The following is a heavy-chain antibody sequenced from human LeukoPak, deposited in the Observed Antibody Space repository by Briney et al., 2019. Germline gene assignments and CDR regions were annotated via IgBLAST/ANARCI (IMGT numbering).Heavy chain of an antibody. D-gene: IGHD3-16*02. Sequence: GSSVKVSCKASGGTFSSYAISWVRQAPGQGLEWMGGMIPIFGTANYAQKFQGRVTITADESTSTAYMELSSLRSEDTAVYYCTREGVYSPDPSSYHRDAFDIWGQGTVVTVSS. V-gene: IGHV1-69*01. CDR3: TREGVYSPDPSSYHRDAFDI. CDR2: MIPIFGTA. CDR1: GGTFSSYA. J-gene: IGHJ3*02.